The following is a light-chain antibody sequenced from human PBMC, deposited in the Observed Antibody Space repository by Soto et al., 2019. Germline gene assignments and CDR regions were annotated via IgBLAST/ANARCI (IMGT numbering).Light chain of an antibody. V-gene: IGKV3-15*01. J-gene: IGKJ5*01. CDR3: HQYNNWRPT. Sequence: ASQSVRNFLGWYQQKPGQAPRLLIYNVSTTATGIPARFSGSGSGTQFNLAIRSRYAVDFALFNCHQYNNWRPTLGRGTRLEIK. CDR1: QSVRNF. CDR2: NVS.